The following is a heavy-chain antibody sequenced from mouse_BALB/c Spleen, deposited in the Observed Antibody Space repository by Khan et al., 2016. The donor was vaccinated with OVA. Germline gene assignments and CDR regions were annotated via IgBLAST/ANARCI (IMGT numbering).Heavy chain of an antibody. CDR3: SRGDYHGRGYFDV. J-gene: IGHJ1*01. D-gene: IGHD1-2*01. CDR2: ISTGGST. Sequence: EVELVESGGGLVKPGGSLELSCAASGLTFSIYAMSWVRQTPEKRLEWVASISTGGSTYYVHSVKGRFTISRDNARNMLYLSRSSVGSEDTDMYYCSRGDYHGRGYFDVWGAGTLVTVSS. V-gene: IGHV5-6-5*01. CDR1: GLTFSIYA.